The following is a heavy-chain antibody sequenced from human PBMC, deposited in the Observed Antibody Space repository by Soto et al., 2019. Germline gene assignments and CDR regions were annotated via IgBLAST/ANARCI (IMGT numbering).Heavy chain of an antibody. Sequence: GGSLRLSCAASGFTFSSYAMHWVRQAPGKGLEWVAVISYDGSNKYYADSVKGRFTISRDNSKNTLYLQMNSLRAEDTAVYYCARDTVAGTVGFDYWGQGTLVTVSS. J-gene: IGHJ4*02. CDR3: ARDTVAGTVGFDY. CDR1: GFTFSSYA. D-gene: IGHD6-19*01. CDR2: ISYDGSNK. V-gene: IGHV3-30-3*01.